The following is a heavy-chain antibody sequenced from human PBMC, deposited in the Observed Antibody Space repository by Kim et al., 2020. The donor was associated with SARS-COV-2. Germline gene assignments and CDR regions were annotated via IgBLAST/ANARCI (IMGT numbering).Heavy chain of an antibody. CDR3: ARAYNWNDVVAFDI. D-gene: IGHD1-20*01. J-gene: IGHJ3*02. Sequence: GGSLRLSCAASGFTFSSYSMNWVRQAPGKGLEWVSYISSSSSTIYYADSVKGRFTISRDNAKNSLYLQMNSLRDEDTAVYYCARAYNWNDVVAFDIWGQGTMITVSS. CDR2: ISSSSSTI. CDR1: GFTFSSYS. V-gene: IGHV3-48*02.